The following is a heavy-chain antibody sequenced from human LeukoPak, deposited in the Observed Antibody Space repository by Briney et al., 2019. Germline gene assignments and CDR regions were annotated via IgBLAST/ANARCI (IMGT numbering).Heavy chain of an antibody. CDR2: IYSGGST. Sequence: GGSLRLSCAASGFTVSSNYMSWVRQAPGKGLEWVSVIYSGGSTYYADSVKGRFTISRDNSKNTLYLQMNSLRAEDTAVYYCARGACGSWIAYFDYWGQGTLVTVSS. V-gene: IGHV3-66*01. CDR1: GFTVSSNY. J-gene: IGHJ4*02. CDR3: ARGACGSWIAYFDY. D-gene: IGHD1-26*01.